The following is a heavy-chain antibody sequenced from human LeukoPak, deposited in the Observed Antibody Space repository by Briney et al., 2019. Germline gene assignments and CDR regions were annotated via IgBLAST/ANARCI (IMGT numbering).Heavy chain of an antibody. CDR1: GFTFDDYA. J-gene: IGHJ4*02. CDR3: AKDLGDNYYDSSGPLDY. Sequence: GGSLRLSCAASGFTFDDYAMHWVRQAPGKGLEWVSGISWNNGSIGYADSVKGRFTISRDNAKNSLYLQMNSLRAEDTALYYCAKDLGDNYYDSSGPLDYWGQGTLVTVSS. CDR2: ISWNNGSI. V-gene: IGHV3-9*01. D-gene: IGHD3-22*01.